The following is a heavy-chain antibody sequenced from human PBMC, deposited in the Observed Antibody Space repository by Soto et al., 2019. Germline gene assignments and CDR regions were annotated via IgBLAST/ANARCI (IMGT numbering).Heavy chain of an antibody. CDR3: ATATTGQYSSGWYVDY. CDR1: GYTLTELS. Sequence: ASVKVSCKVSGYTLTELSTHWVRQAPGKGLEWMGGFDPEDGETIYAQKFQGRVTMTEDTSTDTAYMELSSLRSEDTAVYYCATATTGQYSSGWYVDYWGQGTLVTVSS. J-gene: IGHJ4*02. V-gene: IGHV1-24*01. D-gene: IGHD6-19*01. CDR2: FDPEDGET.